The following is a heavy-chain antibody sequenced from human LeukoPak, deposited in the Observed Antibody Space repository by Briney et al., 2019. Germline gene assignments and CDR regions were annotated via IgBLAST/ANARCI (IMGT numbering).Heavy chain of an antibody. V-gene: IGHV4-34*01. J-gene: IGHJ4*02. Sequence: PSETLSLTCAVSGGSFSGYYWNWIRQPPGNGLEWIGEINPSGGTNYSPSLKSRVTISVNTSTNQFSLKVTPVTAADTAVYYCARGNNRDHLANWGQGTLVTVSS. CDR3: ARGNNRDHLAN. CDR2: INPSGGT. D-gene: IGHD3-10*01. CDR1: GGSFSGYY.